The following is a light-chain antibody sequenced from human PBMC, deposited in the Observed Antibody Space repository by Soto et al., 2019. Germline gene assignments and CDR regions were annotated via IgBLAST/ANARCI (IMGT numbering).Light chain of an antibody. J-gene: IGKJ1*01. CDR1: QSVSSN. V-gene: IGKV3-15*01. Sequence: EIVMTQSPGTLSVSPGERATLSCRASQSVSSNLAWYQQKPGQAPRLLIYGPSTRATGIPDRFSGSGSGTEFPLTISSLQSEDFAVYYCQQYNNWPRTFGQGTKVEIK. CDR3: QQYNNWPRT. CDR2: GPS.